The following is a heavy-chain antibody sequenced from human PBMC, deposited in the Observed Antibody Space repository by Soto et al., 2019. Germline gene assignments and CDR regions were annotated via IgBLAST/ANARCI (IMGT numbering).Heavy chain of an antibody. D-gene: IGHD4-17*01. CDR1: GYTFTSYG. V-gene: IGHV1-18*04. CDR2: ISAYNGNT. Sequence: GASVKVSCKASGYTFTSYGISWVRQAPGQGLEWMGWISAYNGNTNYAQKLQGRVTMTTDTSTSTAYMELRGLRSDDTAVSYCARDFVGGLRWYPRGSFDIWGQGTMVTVSS. J-gene: IGHJ3*02. CDR3: ARDFVGGLRWYPRGSFDI.